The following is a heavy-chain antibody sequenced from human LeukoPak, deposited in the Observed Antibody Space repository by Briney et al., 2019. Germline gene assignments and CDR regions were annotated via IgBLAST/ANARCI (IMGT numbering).Heavy chain of an antibody. D-gene: IGHD3-9*01. CDR3: ASAQYYDILTGYYDYGMDV. Sequence: GSLRLSCAASGFTFSSYWMSWVRQAPGKGLEWVANIKQDGSEKYYVDSVKGRFTISRDNAKNSLYLQMNSLRAEDTAVYYCASAQYYDILTGYYDYGMDVWGQGTTVTVSS. CDR2: IKQDGSEK. CDR1: GFTFSSYW. J-gene: IGHJ6*02. V-gene: IGHV3-7*01.